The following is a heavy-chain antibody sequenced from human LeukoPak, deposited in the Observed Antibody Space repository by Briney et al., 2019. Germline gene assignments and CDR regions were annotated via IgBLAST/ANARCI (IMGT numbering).Heavy chain of an antibody. CDR3: ARGDWYSFDY. V-gene: IGHV3-11*01. CDR1: GFSFSEYY. J-gene: IGHJ4*02. Sequence: GGSLRLSCAASGFSFSEYYTNLIRQAPGKGLEWVSYISSSGSSIHYADSVKGRFTISRDNAKNSLYLQMNSLRVEDTAVYYCARGDWYSFDYWGQGALVTVSS. D-gene: IGHD3-9*01. CDR2: ISSSGSSI.